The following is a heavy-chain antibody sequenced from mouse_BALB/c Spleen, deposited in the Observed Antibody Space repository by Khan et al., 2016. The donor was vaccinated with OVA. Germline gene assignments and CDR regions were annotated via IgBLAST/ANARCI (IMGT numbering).Heavy chain of an antibody. D-gene: IGHD2-2*01. CDR1: GYTFNSYY. V-gene: IGHV1S81*02. Sequence: VQLQQSGAELVKPGASVKLSCKASGYTFNSYYMYWVKQRPGQGLEWIGEINPNNGDANFNEKFKNKATLTVDKSSNTAFMQLSSLTSEDSAVYYCTRSGYGSFAYWGQGTLVTVSP. CDR3: TRSGYGSFAY. J-gene: IGHJ3*01. CDR2: INPNNGDA.